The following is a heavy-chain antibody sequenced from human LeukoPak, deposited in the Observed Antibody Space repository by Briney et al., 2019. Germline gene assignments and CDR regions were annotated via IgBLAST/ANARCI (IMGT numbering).Heavy chain of an antibody. CDR3: ARDRSSRLEMATITYAFDI. CDR1: DDSITMYY. CDR2: VDHTGST. V-gene: IGHV4-59*01. D-gene: IGHD5-24*01. Sequence: SETLSLTCTVSDDSITMYYWTWIRQPPGKGLEWIGYVDHTGSTNFNPSLKSRVTISVDTSKNQFSLKLSSVTAADTAVYYCARDRSSRLEMATITYAFDIWGQGTMVTVSS. J-gene: IGHJ3*02.